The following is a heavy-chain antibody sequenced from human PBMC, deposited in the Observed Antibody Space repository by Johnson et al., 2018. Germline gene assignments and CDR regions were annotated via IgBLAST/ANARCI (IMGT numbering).Heavy chain of an antibody. CDR3: AKVAPERWLKGCFDP. J-gene: IGHJ5*02. CDR1: GFTFSSYG. V-gene: IGHV3-30*18. D-gene: IGHD5-24*01. CDR2: ISYDGSNK. Sequence: VQLVESGGGVVQPGRSLRLSCAASGFTFSSYGMHWVRQAPGKGLEWVAVISYDGSNKYYADSVKGRFTISRDNAKNSLYLQMNSLRAEDTALYYCAKVAPERWLKGCFDPWGQGTLVTVSS.